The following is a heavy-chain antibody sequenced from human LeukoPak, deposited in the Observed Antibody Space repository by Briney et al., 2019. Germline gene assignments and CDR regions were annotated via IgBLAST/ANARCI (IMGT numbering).Heavy chain of an antibody. CDR1: GGSISSYY. CDR2: IYYSGST. D-gene: IGHD3-16*01. V-gene: IGHV4-59*01. J-gene: IGHJ6*02. CDR3: ARMGYYYYGMDV. Sequence: SETLSLTFTVSGGSISSYYWNWIRQPPGKGLEWIGYIYYSGSTNYNPSLKSRVTISVDTSKNQFSLKLSSVAAADTAVYYCARMGYYYYGMDVWGQGTTVTVSS.